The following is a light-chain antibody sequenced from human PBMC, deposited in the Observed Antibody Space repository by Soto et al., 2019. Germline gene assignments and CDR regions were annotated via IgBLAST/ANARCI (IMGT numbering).Light chain of an antibody. CDR2: DAS. CDR1: QSISSW. J-gene: IGKJ1*01. V-gene: IGKV1-5*01. CDR3: QQYNSYQAT. Sequence: DIQMTQSPSTLSASVGDRVTITCRASQSISSWLAWYQQKPGQAPKLLVYDASSLESGVPSRFSGSGSGTEFTLTLSSLQPDDVETYYCQQYNSYQATFGQGTKVEIK.